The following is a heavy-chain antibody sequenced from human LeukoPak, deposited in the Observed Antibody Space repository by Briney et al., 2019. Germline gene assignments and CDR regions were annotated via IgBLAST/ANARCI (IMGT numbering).Heavy chain of an antibody. V-gene: IGHV1-69*13. D-gene: IGHD3-22*01. CDR2: IIPIFGTA. CDR3: ARTAYYYDSSHYFDY. Sequence: ASVKVSCKASGGTFSSYAISWVRQAPGQGLEWMGGIIPIFGTANYAQKYQGRVTITADESTSTAYMELSSLRSEDTAVYYCARTAYYYDSSHYFDYWGQGTLVTVSS. J-gene: IGHJ4*02. CDR1: GGTFSSYA.